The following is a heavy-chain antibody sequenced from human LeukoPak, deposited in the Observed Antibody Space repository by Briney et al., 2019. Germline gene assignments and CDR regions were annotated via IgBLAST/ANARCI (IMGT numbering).Heavy chain of an antibody. D-gene: IGHD1-26*01. CDR2: ITTTSYV. CDR1: GFTFSAYS. CDR3: ATGYSGSYDD. Sequence: GGSLRLSCATSGFTFSAYSLTWVRQVPGKGLEWVSSITTTSYVYYADSVKGRFTISRDNAKNSLFLQMSGLRAEDTAVYYCATGYSGSYDDWGQGTLVSVSS. J-gene: IGHJ4*02. V-gene: IGHV3-21*01.